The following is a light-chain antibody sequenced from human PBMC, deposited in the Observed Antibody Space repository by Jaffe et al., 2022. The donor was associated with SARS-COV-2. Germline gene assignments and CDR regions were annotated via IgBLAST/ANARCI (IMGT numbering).Light chain of an antibody. J-gene: IGKJ1*01. Sequence: EVVLTQSPDFQSVTPKEKVTITCRASQNIGSALHWYQQKPNQAPKLLIKFASQSFSGVPSRFSGSGFGTDFTLTINSLEPEDAATYFCHQSITFPWTFGQGTKVEIQ. CDR1: QNIGSA. CDR3: HQSITFPWT. CDR2: FAS. V-gene: IGKV6-21*01.